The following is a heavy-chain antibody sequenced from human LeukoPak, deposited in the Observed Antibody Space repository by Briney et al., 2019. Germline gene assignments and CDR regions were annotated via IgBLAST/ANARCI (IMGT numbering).Heavy chain of an antibody. Sequence: GESLKISCKVSGYSFTSYCIGWVRQMPGKGLEWMGIIFPGDSGPTYSPSFQGQVTISVDKSISTAYLQWSSLQASDTAMYYCGMSGDRVPLQDDVFDVWGQGTMVTVST. CDR1: GYSFTSYC. CDR2: IFPGDSGP. V-gene: IGHV5-51*01. CDR3: GMSGDRVPLQDDVFDV. D-gene: IGHD1-26*01. J-gene: IGHJ3*01.